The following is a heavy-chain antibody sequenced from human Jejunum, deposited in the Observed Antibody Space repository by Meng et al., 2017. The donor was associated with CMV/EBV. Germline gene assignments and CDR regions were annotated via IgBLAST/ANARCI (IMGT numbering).Heavy chain of an antibody. CDR1: GFTFRNYW. V-gene: IGHV3-7*01. Sequence: SGFTFRNYWMSWVRQAPGRGLEWVANINQDGGQRYYLDSVKGRFTISRDSAKNSLYLQMNNLRVDDSAVYYCARDIQGTHDYVHAFWGQGSLVTVSS. J-gene: IGHJ4*02. CDR3: ARDIQGTHDYVHAF. CDR2: INQDGGQR. D-gene: IGHD4-17*01.